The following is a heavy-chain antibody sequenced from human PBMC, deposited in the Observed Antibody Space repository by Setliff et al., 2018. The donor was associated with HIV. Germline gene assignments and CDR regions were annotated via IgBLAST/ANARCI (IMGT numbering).Heavy chain of an antibody. CDR3: ARDIYDSGWFTLEY. CDR1: GYTLTELS. CDR2: FDPEDGYT. V-gene: IGHV1-24*01. D-gene: IGHD6-19*01. J-gene: IGHJ4*02. Sequence: ASVKVSCKVSGYTLTELSRHWVRQAPGKGLEWMGGFDPEDGYTTYAQSFQGRVTLTRDTAASTAYMELSSLRSEDTAVYYCARDIYDSGWFTLEYWGQGTLVTVSS.